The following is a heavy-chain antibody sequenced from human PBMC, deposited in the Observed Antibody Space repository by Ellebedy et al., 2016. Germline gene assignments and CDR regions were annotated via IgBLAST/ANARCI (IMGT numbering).Heavy chain of an antibody. D-gene: IGHD3-10*02. V-gene: IGHV4-59*01. CDR3: ARDPMWGFDP. Sequence: SETLSLXXSVSGGSMTGYYWTWIRQPPGKGLEWIGYVSYSGSTIYNPSLKSRVTISIDTSKNRFSLKLTSVTAADTAVYYCARDPMWGFDPWGQGTLVTVSS. CDR1: GGSMTGYY. CDR2: VSYSGST. J-gene: IGHJ5*02.